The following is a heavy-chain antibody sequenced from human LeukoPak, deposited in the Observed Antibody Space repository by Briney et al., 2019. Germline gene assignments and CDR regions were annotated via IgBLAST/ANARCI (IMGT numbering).Heavy chain of an antibody. V-gene: IGHV1-2*02. CDR2: INPNSGGT. CDR3: ARSCSSTSCYYYYYYYMDV. D-gene: IGHD2-2*01. Sequence: EASVKVSCKASGYTFTGYYMHWVRQAPGQGLEWMGWINPNSGGTNYAQKFQGRVTMTRDTSISTAYMELSRLRSDDTAVCYCARSCSSTSCYYYYYYYMDVWGKGTTVTVSS. J-gene: IGHJ6*03. CDR1: GYTFTGYY.